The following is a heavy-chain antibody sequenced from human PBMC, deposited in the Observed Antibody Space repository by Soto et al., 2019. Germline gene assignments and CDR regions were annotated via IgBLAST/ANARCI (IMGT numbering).Heavy chain of an antibody. J-gene: IGHJ3*02. V-gene: IGHV3-21*01. CDR1: GFTFSSYS. CDR2: ISSSSSYI. Sequence: EVQLVESGGGLVKPGGSLRLSCAASGFTFSSYSMNWVRQAPGKGLEWVSSISSSSSYIYYADSVKGRFTISRDNAKNSLYLQMNSLRAEDTAVYYCARAIRGGLTGTQRHAFDIWGQGTMVTVSS. CDR3: ARAIRGGLTGTQRHAFDI. D-gene: IGHD1-20*01.